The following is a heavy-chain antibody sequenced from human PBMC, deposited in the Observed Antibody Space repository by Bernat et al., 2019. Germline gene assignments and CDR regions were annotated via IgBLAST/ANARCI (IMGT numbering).Heavy chain of an antibody. CDR1: GFTFSTNG. CDR3: AKDRGGGSYFDY. CDR2: IRYDGSNK. Sequence: QVQLVESGGGVVQPGGSLRLSCAASGFTFSTNGMHWVRQAPGNGLEWVAFIRYDGSNKYYADSVKGRFTISRDNSKNTLYLQINSLRAEDTAVYYCAKDRGGGSYFDYWGQGTLVTVSS. V-gene: IGHV3-30*02. J-gene: IGHJ4*02. D-gene: IGHD1-26*01.